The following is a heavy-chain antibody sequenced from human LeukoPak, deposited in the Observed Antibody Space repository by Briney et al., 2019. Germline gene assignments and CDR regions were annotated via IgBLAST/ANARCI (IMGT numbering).Heavy chain of an antibody. CDR3: AREFYDSSGYYYYYYYMDV. J-gene: IGHJ6*03. CDR2: INWNGGST. D-gene: IGHD3-22*01. CDR1: GFTFADYG. V-gene: IGHV3-20*04. Sequence: GGSLRLSCAASGFTFADYGMSWVRQAPGKGLEWVSGINWNGGSTGYADSVKGRFTISRDNAKNSLYLQMNSLRAEDTALYYCAREFYDSSGYYYYYYYMDVWGKGTTVTVSS.